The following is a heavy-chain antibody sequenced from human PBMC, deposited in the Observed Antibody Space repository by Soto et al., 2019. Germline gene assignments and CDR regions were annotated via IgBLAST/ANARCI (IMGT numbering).Heavy chain of an antibody. J-gene: IGHJ6*04. CDR1: GGSISSYY. CDR2: IYYTGST. CDR3: ARRSYSSSLDV. V-gene: IGHV4-59*01. Sequence: SESLSLTCTVSGGSISSYYWNWIRQPPGKGLEWIGYIYYTGSTNYNPSLKSRVTISVDTSKNQFSLKLSSVTAADTAVYYCARRSYSSSLDVWGKGTTVTVSS. D-gene: IGHD6-13*01.